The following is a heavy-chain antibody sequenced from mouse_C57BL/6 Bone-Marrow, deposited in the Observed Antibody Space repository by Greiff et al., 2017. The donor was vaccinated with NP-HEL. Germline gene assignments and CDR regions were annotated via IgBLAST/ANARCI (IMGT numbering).Heavy chain of an antibody. Sequence: EVQLQQSGPVLVKPGASVKMSCKASGYTFTDYYMNWVKQSHGKSLEWIGVINPYNGGTSYNQKFKGKATLTVDKSSSTAYMELNSLTSEDSAVYYCARGVVTKFYAMDYWGQGTSVTVSS. D-gene: IGHD1-1*01. J-gene: IGHJ4*01. CDR3: ARGVVTKFYAMDY. V-gene: IGHV1-19*01. CDR2: INPYNGGT. CDR1: GYTFTDYY.